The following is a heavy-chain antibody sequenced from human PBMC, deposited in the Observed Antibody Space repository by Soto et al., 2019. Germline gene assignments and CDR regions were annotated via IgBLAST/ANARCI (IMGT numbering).Heavy chain of an antibody. CDR2: IYYSGST. J-gene: IGHJ6*03. CDR1: GGSISSYY. D-gene: IGHD3-3*01. Sequence: SETLSLTCTVSGGSISSYYWSWIRQPPGKGLEWIGYIYYSGSTNYNPSLKSRVTISVDTSKNQFSLKLSSVTAADTAVYYCARRTSTVTNFWSGYIGNYYYYYMDVWGKGTTVTVSS. CDR3: ARRTSTVTNFWSGYIGNYYYYYMDV. V-gene: IGHV4-59*08.